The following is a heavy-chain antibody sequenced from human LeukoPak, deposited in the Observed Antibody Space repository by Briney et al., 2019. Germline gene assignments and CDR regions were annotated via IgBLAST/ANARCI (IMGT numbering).Heavy chain of an antibody. CDR2: ITGNGGRA. Sequence: GGSLRLSCAASGFTFTNFAMNWVRQAPGKGLEWVSSITGNGGRAYYADSVKGRFTISRDNSMNTLHLQMNSLRAEDTAVYYCAKCPHYDGSGFSFDYWGQGALVTVSS. V-gene: IGHV3-23*01. D-gene: IGHD3-22*01. CDR1: GFTFTNFA. J-gene: IGHJ4*02. CDR3: AKCPHYDGSGFSFDY.